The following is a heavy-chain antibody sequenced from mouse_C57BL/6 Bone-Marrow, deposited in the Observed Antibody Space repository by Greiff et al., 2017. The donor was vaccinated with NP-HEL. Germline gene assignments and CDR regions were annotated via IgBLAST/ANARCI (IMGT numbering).Heavy chain of an antibody. D-gene: IGHD1-1*01. Sequence: EVQLVESGGDLVKPGGSLKLSCAASGFTFSSYGMSWVRQTPDKRLEWVATISSGGSYTYSPDSVKGRFTISRDNAKNTLYLQMSSLKSEDTAMYYCARTYYGSSPLAWFAYWGQGTLVTVSA. CDR3: ARTYYGSSPLAWFAY. J-gene: IGHJ3*01. CDR1: GFTFSSYG. CDR2: ISSGGSYT. V-gene: IGHV5-6*01.